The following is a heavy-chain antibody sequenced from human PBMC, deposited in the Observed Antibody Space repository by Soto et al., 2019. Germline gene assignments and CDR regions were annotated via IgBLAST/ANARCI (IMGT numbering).Heavy chain of an antibody. D-gene: IGHD6-6*01. Sequence: EVQLLESGGGLVQPGGSLRLSCAASGFTFSNYAMSWVRQAPGKGLEWVSSISSSGGTIYYADSVKGRFTISRDNSKNPRYQQVNSLRAEDTAICFCAKDQVAARRYYYYGMDVWGQGTTVTVSS. CDR2: ISSSGGTI. J-gene: IGHJ6*02. V-gene: IGHV3-23*01. CDR1: GFTFSNYA. CDR3: AKDQVAARRYYYYGMDV.